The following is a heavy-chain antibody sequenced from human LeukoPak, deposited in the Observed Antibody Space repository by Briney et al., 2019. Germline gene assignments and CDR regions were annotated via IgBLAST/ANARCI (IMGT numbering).Heavy chain of an antibody. D-gene: IGHD3-16*01. J-gene: IGHJ5*02. V-gene: IGHV3-23*01. CDR3: AKDTVGLRGRWFDP. CDR1: GFTFSSYT. CDR2: ISGSGGST. Sequence: GGSLRLSCAASGFTFSSYTMSWVRQAPGKGLEWVSAISGSGGSTYYADSVKGRFTISRDNSKNTLYLQMNSLRAEDTAVYYCAKDTVGLRGRWFDPWGQGTLVTVSS.